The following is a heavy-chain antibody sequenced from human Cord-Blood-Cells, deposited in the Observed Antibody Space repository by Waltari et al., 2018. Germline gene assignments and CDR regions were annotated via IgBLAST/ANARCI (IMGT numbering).Heavy chain of an antibody. D-gene: IGHD2-2*01. CDR2: IYYSGST. V-gene: IGHV4-30-4*08. Sequence: QVQLQESGPGLVKPSQTLSLTCTVSGGSISSGDYYWSWISQPPGKGLEWIGYIYYSGSTYYDPSIKTRVSISVDTSKNQFSVKLSSVTAADTAVSYCARAGEQLLYYFDYWGQGTLVTVSA. CDR3: ARAGEQLLYYFDY. CDR1: GGSISSGDYY. J-gene: IGHJ4*02.